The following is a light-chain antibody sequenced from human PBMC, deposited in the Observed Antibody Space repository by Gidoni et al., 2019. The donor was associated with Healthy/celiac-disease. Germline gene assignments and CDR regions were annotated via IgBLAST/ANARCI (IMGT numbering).Light chain of an antibody. CDR3: AAWDDILNGVV. CDR2: SNN. CDR1: SSNIGSST. V-gene: IGLV1-44*01. Sequence: QSLLPQPPSASGTPGPGVTISCSACSSNIGSSTVNWYQQPPGTAPKLLIYSNNQRPSGVLDRFSGSKSGTSASLAISGLQSEDEADYYGAAWDDILNGVVFGGGTKLTVL. J-gene: IGLJ2*01.